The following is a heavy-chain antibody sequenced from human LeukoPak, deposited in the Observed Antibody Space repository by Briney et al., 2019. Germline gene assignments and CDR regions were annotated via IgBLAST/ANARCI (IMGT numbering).Heavy chain of an antibody. CDR2: IIPIFGTA. Sequence: ASVKVSCKASGGTFSSYAISWVRQAPGQGLEWMGGIIPIFGTANYAQKFQGRVTITADESTSTAYMELSSLRSEDTAVYYCARDPNFTSGYDAAFDIWGQGTMVTVSS. CDR1: GGTFSSYA. CDR3: ARDPNFTSGYDAAFDI. D-gene: IGHD5-12*01. J-gene: IGHJ3*02. V-gene: IGHV1-69*01.